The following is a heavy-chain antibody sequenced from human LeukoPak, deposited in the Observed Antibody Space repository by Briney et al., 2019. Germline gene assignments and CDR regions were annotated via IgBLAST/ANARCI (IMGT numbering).Heavy chain of an antibody. J-gene: IGHJ4*02. V-gene: IGHV3-30-3*01. D-gene: IGHD3-10*01. CDR3: ARVLLWFGEPPYYFDY. CDR2: ISYDGSNK. CDR1: GFTFSSYA. Sequence: GGSLRLSCAASGFTFSSYAMHWVRQAPGKGLEWVAVISYDGSNKYYADSVKGRFTISRDNSKNTLYLQMNSLRAEDTAVHYCARVLLWFGEPPYYFDYWGQGTLVTVSS.